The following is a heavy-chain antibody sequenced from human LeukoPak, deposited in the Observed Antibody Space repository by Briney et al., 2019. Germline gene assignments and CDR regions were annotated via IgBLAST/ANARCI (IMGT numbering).Heavy chain of an antibody. Sequence: GESLKISCKASAYSFTTDWIGWVRQMPGKGLEWMAVIYPGDSRTRYNPPFEGQISISADQSTSTAYLQWGSLKASDTAMYYCARHRDKNWFDPWGQGTLVTVSS. D-gene: IGHD2-21*01. CDR1: AYSFTTDW. V-gene: IGHV5-51*01. CDR3: ARHRDKNWFDP. CDR2: IYPGDSRT. J-gene: IGHJ5*02.